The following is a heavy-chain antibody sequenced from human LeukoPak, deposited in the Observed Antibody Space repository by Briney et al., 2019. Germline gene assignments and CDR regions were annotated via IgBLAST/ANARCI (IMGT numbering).Heavy chain of an antibody. CDR1: GFTFSSYA. V-gene: IGHV3-23*01. D-gene: IGHD3-22*01. CDR2: IGGSGGST. CDR3: AKDHYYDSSNYYYGRPNLFDN. Sequence: GGSLRLSCAASGFTFSSYAMSWVRQAPGKGLEWVSAIGGSGGSTYYADSAKGRFTISRDNPKKTLYLQMDSLRAEDTAVYYCAKDHYYDSSNYYYGRPNLFDNWGQGTLVTVSS. J-gene: IGHJ4*02.